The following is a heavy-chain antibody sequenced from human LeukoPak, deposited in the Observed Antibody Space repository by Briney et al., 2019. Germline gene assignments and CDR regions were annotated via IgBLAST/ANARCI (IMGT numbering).Heavy chain of an antibody. CDR3: AKVSLNMVNDAFDI. CDR1: GFIFSSYG. V-gene: IGHV3-30*02. CDR2: IRYDGSRK. J-gene: IGHJ3*02. D-gene: IGHD4/OR15-4a*01. Sequence: GGSLRLSCAASGFIFSSYGMHWVRQAPDKGLEWVAFIRYDGSRKYYADSVKGRFTISGDNSKNTLYLQMNSLRAEDTAMYYCAKVSLNMVNDAFDIWGQGTMVSVSS.